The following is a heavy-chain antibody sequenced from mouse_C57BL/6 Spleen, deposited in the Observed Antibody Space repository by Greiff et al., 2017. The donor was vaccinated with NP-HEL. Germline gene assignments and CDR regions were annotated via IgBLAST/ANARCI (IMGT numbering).Heavy chain of an antibody. CDR1: GYTFTSYG. D-gene: IGHD4-1*01. CDR2: IYPRSGNT. V-gene: IGHV1-81*01. J-gene: IGHJ3*01. CDR3: AEGELGEGAWFAY. Sequence: QVQLQQSGAELARPGASVKLSCKASGYTFTSYGISWVKQRTGQGLEWIGEIYPRSGNTYYNEKFKGKATLTADKSSSTAYMELRSLTSEDSAVYFCAEGELGEGAWFAYWGQGTLVTVSA.